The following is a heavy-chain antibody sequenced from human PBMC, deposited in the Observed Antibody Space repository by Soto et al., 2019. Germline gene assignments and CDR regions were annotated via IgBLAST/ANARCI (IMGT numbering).Heavy chain of an antibody. Sequence: EVELVESGGGLGKPGESLRLSCAVSGLTFRNVWMSWVRQAPGRGLEWVGRIRSKADGGSTGYVAPVNGRFIVSRDDSKDMVYLQMNSLKNEDTAVYYCTTDEGDARGFYNFDYWGQGILVTVSS. D-gene: IGHD3-16*01. V-gene: IGHV3-15*07. J-gene: IGHJ4*02. CDR1: GLTFRNVW. CDR3: TTDEGDARGFYNFDY. CDR2: IRSKADGGST.